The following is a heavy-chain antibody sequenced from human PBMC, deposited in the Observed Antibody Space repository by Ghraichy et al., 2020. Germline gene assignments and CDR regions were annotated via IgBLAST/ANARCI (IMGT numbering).Heavy chain of an antibody. CDR2: IYSGGST. J-gene: IGHJ3*02. Sequence: GGSLRLSCAASGFTVSSNYMSWVRQAPGKGLEWVSVIYSGGSTYYADSVKGRFTISRDNSKNTLYLQMNSLRAEDTAVYYCARGPGGTATDAFDIWGQGTMVTVSS. CDR1: GFTVSSNY. D-gene: IGHD1-26*01. V-gene: IGHV3-53*01. CDR3: ARGPGGTATDAFDI.